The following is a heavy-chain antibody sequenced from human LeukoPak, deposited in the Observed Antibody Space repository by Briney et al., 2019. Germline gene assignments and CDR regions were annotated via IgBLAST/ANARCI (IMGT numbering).Heavy chain of an antibody. D-gene: IGHD4-17*01. J-gene: IGHJ4*02. CDR2: IDSDTYGNTI. Sequence: PGGSLRLSCAASGFYFRDHWMDWVRQAPGKGLEWISYIDSDTYGNTIYYPHTVKGRFTISRDNAKNSLYLQMDSLRDEDTAVYYCARDRDYAFDYWGQGTLVTVSS. V-gene: IGHV3-48*02. CDR3: ARDRDYAFDY. CDR1: GFYFRDHW.